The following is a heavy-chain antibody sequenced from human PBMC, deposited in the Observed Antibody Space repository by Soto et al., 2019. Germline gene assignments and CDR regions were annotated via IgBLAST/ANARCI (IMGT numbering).Heavy chain of an antibody. D-gene: IGHD2-15*01. Sequence: GESLKISCKGSGYSFTSYCIGWVRQMPGKGLEWMGIIYPGDSDTRYSPSFQGQVTISADKSISTAYLQWSSLKASDTAMYYCARSKLNIVVVVAAAFDTWGQGTMVTVSS. V-gene: IGHV5-51*01. CDR3: ARSKLNIVVVVAAAFDT. CDR1: GYSFTSYC. J-gene: IGHJ3*02. CDR2: IYPGDSDT.